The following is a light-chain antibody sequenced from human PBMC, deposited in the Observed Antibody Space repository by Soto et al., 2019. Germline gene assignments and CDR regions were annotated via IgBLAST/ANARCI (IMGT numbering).Light chain of an antibody. CDR2: AAS. Sequence: DIQLTQSPSFLSASVGDRVTITCRASQGISSYLAWYQQKPGKAPKLLIYAASTLQSGVPSRFSGSGSGTEFTLTISSLQPEDFATYYCQQLNSYLSITFRQGTRLEIK. J-gene: IGKJ5*01. CDR3: QQLNSYLSIT. V-gene: IGKV1-9*01. CDR1: QGISSY.